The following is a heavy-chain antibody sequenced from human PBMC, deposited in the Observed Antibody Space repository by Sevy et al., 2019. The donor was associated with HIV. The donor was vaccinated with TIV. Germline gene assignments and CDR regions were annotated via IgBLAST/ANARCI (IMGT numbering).Heavy chain of an antibody. J-gene: IGHJ6*02. CDR3: ASSLLVDGRWGPPYGMDV. CDR1: GFIFSDRY. Sequence: GGSLRLSCAASGFIFSDRYMNWIRQAPGTGLEWIAYITSNGNTIYYADSVKGRFTISRDNAKNSLFLQMNSLRAEDTAVYYCASSLLVDGRWGPPYGMDVWGQRTTVTVSS. V-gene: IGHV3-11*01. D-gene: IGHD3-16*01. CDR2: ITSNGNTI.